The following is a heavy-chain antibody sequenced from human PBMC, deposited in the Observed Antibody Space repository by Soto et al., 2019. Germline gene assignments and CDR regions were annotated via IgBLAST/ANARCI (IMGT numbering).Heavy chain of an antibody. D-gene: IGHD2-8*01. J-gene: IGHJ6*03. CDR1: GFTFSNAW. CDR2: IKSKTDGGTT. V-gene: IGHV3-15*01. Sequence: EVQLVESGGGLVKPGGSLRLSCAASGFTFSNAWMSWVRQAPGKGLEWVGRIKSKTDGGTTDYAAPVKGRFTISRDDSKNTLYLQMNSLRAEDTAVYYCAKGGYCTNGVCQIYIVYYYYYMDVWGKGTTVTVSS. CDR3: AKGGYCTNGVCQIYIVYYYYYMDV.